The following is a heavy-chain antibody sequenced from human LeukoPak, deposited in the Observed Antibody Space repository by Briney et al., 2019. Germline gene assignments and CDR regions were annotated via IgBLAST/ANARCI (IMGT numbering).Heavy chain of an antibody. CDR1: GFTFTSHW. J-gene: IGHJ3*02. Sequence: AGGSLRLSCIASGFTFTSHWMHWVRQAPGKGLEWVANIKQDGSEKYYVDSVKGRFTISRGNSKNTLYLQMNSLRAEDTAVYYCASFGGRGGSAFDIWGQGTMVTVSS. V-gene: IGHV3-7*03. CDR2: IKQDGSEK. D-gene: IGHD3-10*01. CDR3: ASFGGRGGSAFDI.